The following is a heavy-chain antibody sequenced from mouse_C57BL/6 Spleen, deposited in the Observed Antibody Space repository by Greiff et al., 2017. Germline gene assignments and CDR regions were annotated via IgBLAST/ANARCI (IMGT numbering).Heavy chain of an antibody. D-gene: IGHD4-1*01. CDR1: GYAFSSSW. CDR2: IYPGDGDT. Sequence: QVHVKPSGPELVKPGASVQISCKASGYAFSSSWMNWVKQRPGKGLEWIGRIYPGDGDTNYNGKFKGKATLTADKSSSTAYMQLSSLTSEDSAVYFCARNGDRYFDYWGQGTTLTVSS. CDR3: ARNGDRYFDY. J-gene: IGHJ2*01. V-gene: IGHV1-82*01.